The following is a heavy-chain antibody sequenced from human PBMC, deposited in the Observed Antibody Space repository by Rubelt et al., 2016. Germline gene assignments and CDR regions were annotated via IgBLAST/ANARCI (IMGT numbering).Heavy chain of an antibody. V-gene: IGHV1-8*01. CDR1: GYTFTSYD. CDR2: MHPNRRNT. J-gene: IGHJ4*02. D-gene: IGHD7-27*01. Sequence: QVQLVQSGAEVKKPGASVKVSCKASGYTFTSYDINWVRQATGQGLEWMGWMHPNRRNTGYAQKFQGRVTMTRNTSISTAYMERGSLRSEDTAGYVCARAGWGYYSDYWGQGTLVTVSS. CDR3: ARAGWGYYSDY.